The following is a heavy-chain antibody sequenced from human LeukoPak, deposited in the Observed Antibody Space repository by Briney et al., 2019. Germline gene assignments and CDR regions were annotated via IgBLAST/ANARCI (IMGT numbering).Heavy chain of an antibody. V-gene: IGHV3-7*03. CDR3: AREGHSSGPLGDY. Sequence: GSLRPSCATPGSTFGKYYMSWVRQASGKGLEWVAHIKHDGAWKFYADSVKGRFTVSRDNAEKLVYLHMTSLRAEDTAMYFCAREGHSSGPLGDYWGQGILVTVSS. CDR2: IKHDGAWK. CDR1: GSTFGKYY. D-gene: IGHD6-19*01. J-gene: IGHJ4*02.